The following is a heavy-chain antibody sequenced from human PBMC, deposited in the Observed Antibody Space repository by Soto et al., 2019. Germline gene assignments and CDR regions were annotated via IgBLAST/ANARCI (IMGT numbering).Heavy chain of an antibody. V-gene: IGHV4-30-2*01. J-gene: IGHJ4*02. D-gene: IGHD3-10*01. CDR2: IYHSGST. Sequence: PSETLSLTCAVSGGSISSGGYSWSWIRQPPGKGLEWIGYIYHSGSTYYNPSLKSRVTISVDRSKNQFSLKLSSVTAADTAVYYRARGFSGRLDYWGQGTLVTVSS. CDR3: ARGFSGRLDY. CDR1: GGSISSGGYS.